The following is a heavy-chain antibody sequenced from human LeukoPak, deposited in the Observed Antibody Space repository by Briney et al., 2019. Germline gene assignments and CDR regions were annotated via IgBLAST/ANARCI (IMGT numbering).Heavy chain of an antibody. V-gene: IGHV3-48*01. J-gene: IGHJ4*02. CDR3: ASSYDYIWGSYLTGFDY. CDR2: ISSSSSTI. CDR1: GFTFSSYS. Sequence: GGSLRLSCAASGFTFSSYSMNWVRQAPGKGLEWVSYISSSSSTIYYADSVKGRFTISRDNAKNSLYLQMNTLRAEDTAVYYCASSYDYIWGSYLTGFDYWGQGTLVTVSS. D-gene: IGHD3-16*02.